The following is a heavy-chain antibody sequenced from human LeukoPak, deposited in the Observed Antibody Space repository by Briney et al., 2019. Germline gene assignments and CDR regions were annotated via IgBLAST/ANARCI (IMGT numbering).Heavy chain of an antibody. Sequence: SQTLSLTCTVSGGSISSGGYYWSWIRQPPGKGLEWIGEINHSGSTNYNPSLKSRVTISVDTSKNQFSLKLSSVTAADTAVYYCARGQGGLPHYYDSSGYSDYWGQGTLVTVSS. J-gene: IGHJ4*02. CDR2: INHSGST. CDR3: ARGQGGLPHYYDSSGYSDY. CDR1: GGSISSGGYY. V-gene: IGHV4-30-2*01. D-gene: IGHD3-22*01.